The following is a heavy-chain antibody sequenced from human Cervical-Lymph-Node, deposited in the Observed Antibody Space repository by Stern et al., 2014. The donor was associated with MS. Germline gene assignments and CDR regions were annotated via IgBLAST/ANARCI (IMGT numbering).Heavy chain of an antibody. CDR3: TTGTTGPRNY. D-gene: IGHD1-7*01. Sequence: VQLVESGGGLVKPGESLRLSCAASGFNFNNVWMSWVRQAPGKGLEWGGRIKSNADGGTADYVAPVKGRFTISRDDSRNTVSLQMNSLKTEDTAVYYCTTGTTGPRNYWGQGTLVTVSS. CDR1: GFNFNNVW. CDR2: IKSNADGGTA. J-gene: IGHJ4*02. V-gene: IGHV3-15*01.